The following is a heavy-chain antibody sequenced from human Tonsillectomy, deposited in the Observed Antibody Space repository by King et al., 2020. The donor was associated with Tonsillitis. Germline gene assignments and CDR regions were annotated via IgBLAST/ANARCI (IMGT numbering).Heavy chain of an antibody. V-gene: IGHV3-66*01. D-gene: IGHD5-12*01. CDR3: ARVTTIYGMDV. CDR1: GFTVSSSY. CDR2: LYSGGST. J-gene: IGHJ6*02. Sequence: VQLVESGRGLVQPGGSLRLSCAASGFTVSSSYMTWVRQAPGKGLEWVSVLYSGGSTYYADSVKGRFTISRDNSKNTLYLQMNSLRAEDTALYYCARVTTIYGMDVWGQGTTVTVSS.